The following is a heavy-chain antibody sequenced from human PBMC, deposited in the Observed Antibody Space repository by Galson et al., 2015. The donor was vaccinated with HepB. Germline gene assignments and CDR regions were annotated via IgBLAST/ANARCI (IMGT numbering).Heavy chain of an antibody. CDR1: GDSVSSKTTA. D-gene: IGHD6-19*01. V-gene: IGHV6-1*01. J-gene: IGHJ3*02. Sequence: CAISGDSVSSKTTAWNWIRQSPSRGLEWLGRTYYRSKWSNDYAVSVKSRITIKPGTSKNQFSLQLNSVTPEDTAVYYCASRVSGWEAFDIWGQGTMVTVSS. CDR2: TYYRSKWSN. CDR3: ASRVSGWEAFDI.